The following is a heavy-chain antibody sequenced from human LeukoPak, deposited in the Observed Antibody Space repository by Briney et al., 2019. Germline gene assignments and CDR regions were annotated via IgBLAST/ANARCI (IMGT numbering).Heavy chain of an antibody. J-gene: IGHJ6*02. D-gene: IGHD6-19*01. V-gene: IGHV3-30*18. CDR2: ISSDGTNK. Sequence: GGSLRLSCAASGFTFSSYEMNWVRQAPGKGLEWVAVISSDGTNKYYADSVKGRFTISRDNSKNTLYLQMNSLRAEDTAVYYCAKDPIAVAGSNYYRMDVWGQGTTVSVSS. CDR1: GFTFSSYE. CDR3: AKDPIAVAGSNYYRMDV.